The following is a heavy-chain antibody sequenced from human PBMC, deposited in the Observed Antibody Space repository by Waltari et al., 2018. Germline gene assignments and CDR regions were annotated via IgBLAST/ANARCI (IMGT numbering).Heavy chain of an antibody. D-gene: IGHD3-10*01. CDR1: GFSFSSYG. J-gene: IGHJ4*02. CDR3: AKGAYYYESGILSHIGN. V-gene: IGHV3-30*18. Sequence: QVQLVESGGGVVQPGRSLRLSCAVSGFSFSSYGMYWVRQAPGKGLQLVAIIAYDGRNKYYADSVMGRFTISRDNSNNTLYLEMNSLRAEDTAVYYCAKGAYYYESGILSHIGNWGQGTLVTVSS. CDR2: IAYDGRNK.